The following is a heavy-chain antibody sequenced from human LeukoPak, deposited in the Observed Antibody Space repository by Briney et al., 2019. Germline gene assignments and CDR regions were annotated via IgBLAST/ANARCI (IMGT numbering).Heavy chain of an antibody. D-gene: IGHD2/OR15-2a*01. Sequence: GGSLRLSCTASGFTFNSYWMQWFRQDPGKGLVWVSCISTDGSATRYADSVKGRFTISRDNSKNTLYLQMNSLRAEDTAVYYCARVIPRPYRAEYFQHWGQGTLVTVSS. V-gene: IGHV3-74*01. CDR1: GFTFNSYW. CDR2: ISTDGSAT. CDR3: ARVIPRPYRAEYFQH. J-gene: IGHJ1*01.